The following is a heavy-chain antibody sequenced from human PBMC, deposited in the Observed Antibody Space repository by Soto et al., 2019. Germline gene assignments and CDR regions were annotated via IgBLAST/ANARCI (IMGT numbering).Heavy chain of an antibody. CDR3: ARVAYSSSSAFDY. D-gene: IGHD6-6*01. Sequence: ASVKVSCKASGGTSSSYAISWVRQAPGQGLEWMGGIIPIFGTANYAQKFQGRVTITADESTSTAYMELSSLRSEDTAVYYCARVAYSSSSAFDYWGQGTLVTVSS. CDR2: IIPIFGTA. J-gene: IGHJ4*02. CDR1: GGTSSSYA. V-gene: IGHV1-69*13.